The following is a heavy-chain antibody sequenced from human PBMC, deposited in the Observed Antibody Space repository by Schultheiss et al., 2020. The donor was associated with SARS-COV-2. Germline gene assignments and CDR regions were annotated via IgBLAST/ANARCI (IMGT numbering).Heavy chain of an antibody. J-gene: IGHJ4*02. D-gene: IGHD5-18*01. V-gene: IGHV4-31*03. CDR1: GGSVSSGSYY. CDR2: IYYSGST. CDR3: ARLRQLWSIDY. Sequence: SQTLSLTCTVSGGSVSSGSYYWSWIRQPPGKGLEWIGYIYYSGSTYYNPSLKSRVTISVDTSKNQFSLKLSSVTAADTAVYYCARLRQLWSIDYWGLGTLVTVSS.